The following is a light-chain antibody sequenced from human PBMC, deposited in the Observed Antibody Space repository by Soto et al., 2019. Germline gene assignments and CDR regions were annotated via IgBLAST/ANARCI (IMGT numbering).Light chain of an antibody. CDR1: SSDVGGYDY. J-gene: IGLJ2*01. V-gene: IGLV2-11*01. CDR3: CSYAGTYTL. Sequence: QPVLTQPRSVSGSPGQSVTISCTGTSSDVGGYDYVSWYQQHPGKAPKLMIYDVSKRPSGVPDRFSGSKSGNTASLTISGLQAEDEADYCCCSYAGTYTLFGGGTKVTVL. CDR2: DVS.